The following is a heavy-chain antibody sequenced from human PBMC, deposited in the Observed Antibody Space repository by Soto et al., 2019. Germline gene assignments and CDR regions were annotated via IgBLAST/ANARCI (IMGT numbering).Heavy chain of an antibody. CDR3: ARDYSSGWPD. V-gene: IGHV1-18*01. Sequence: ASVKVSCKASGYTFTSYGVSWVRQAPGQGLEWMGWISSYNGNTNYAQKFQGRVTMTTDTSTSTAYMELRSLTSDDTAVYYCARDYSSGWPDWGQGTLVTVSS. CDR1: GYTFTSYG. CDR2: ISSYNGNT. D-gene: IGHD6-19*01. J-gene: IGHJ4*02.